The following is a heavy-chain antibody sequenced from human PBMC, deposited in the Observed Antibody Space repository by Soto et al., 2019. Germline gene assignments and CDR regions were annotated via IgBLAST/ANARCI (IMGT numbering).Heavy chain of an antibody. J-gene: IGHJ4*02. D-gene: IGHD5-12*01. Sequence: PSETLYLTCAVYCGSFIGYYWSWIRQPPGKGLEWIGEINHSGSTNYNPSLKSRVTISVDTSKNQFSLKLSSVTAADTAVYYCSRGLRRGTIDYWGQG. V-gene: IGHV4-34*01. CDR2: INHSGST. CDR3: SRGLRRGTIDY. CDR1: CGSFIGYY.